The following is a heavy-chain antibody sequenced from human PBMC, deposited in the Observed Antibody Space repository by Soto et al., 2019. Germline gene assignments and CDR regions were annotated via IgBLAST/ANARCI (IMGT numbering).Heavy chain of an antibody. CDR2: ISWDGGST. Sequence: GGSLRLSCAASGFTFDDYAMHWVRQAPGKGLEWVSLISWDGGSTYYADSVKGRFTISRDNSKNSLYLQMNSLRAEDTALYYCAKDRIVGADNLYYSYYGMDVWGQGTTVTVSS. V-gene: IGHV3-43D*03. CDR3: AKDRIVGADNLYYSYYGMDV. CDR1: GFTFDDYA. D-gene: IGHD1-26*01. J-gene: IGHJ6*02.